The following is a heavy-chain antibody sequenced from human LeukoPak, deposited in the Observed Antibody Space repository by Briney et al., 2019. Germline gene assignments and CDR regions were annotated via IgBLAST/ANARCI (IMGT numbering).Heavy chain of an antibody. CDR3: AKDHYWSIDY. Sequence: GGSLRLSCVASGFPFSSYWMTWVRKAPGKGLEWVANIKQDGSKKSYVDSVKGRFTISRDIAKNTLYLQMNSLRAEDTGVYYCAKDHYWSIDYWGRGTLVTVSS. CDR1: GFPFSSYW. J-gene: IGHJ4*02. CDR2: IKQDGSKK. D-gene: IGHD3-3*01. V-gene: IGHV3-7*01.